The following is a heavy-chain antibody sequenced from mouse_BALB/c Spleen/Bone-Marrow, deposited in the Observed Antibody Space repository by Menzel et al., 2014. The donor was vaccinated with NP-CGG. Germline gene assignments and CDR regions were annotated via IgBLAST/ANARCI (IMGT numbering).Heavy chain of an antibody. Sequence: VQLQQSGPELVKPGASVKMSCKASGYTFTSYVIHWVKQKPGQGLEWIGHINPYNGGTKYNEKFKGKATLTSDKSSSTAYMELSSLTSEDSAVYYCARGGRYDGSWFAYWGQGTLVTVSA. J-gene: IGHJ3*01. D-gene: IGHD2-14*01. CDR1: GYTFTSYV. CDR3: ARGGRYDGSWFAY. CDR2: INPYNGGT. V-gene: IGHV1-14*01.